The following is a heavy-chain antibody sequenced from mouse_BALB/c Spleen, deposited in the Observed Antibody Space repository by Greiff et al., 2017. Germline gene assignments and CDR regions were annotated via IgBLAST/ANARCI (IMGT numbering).Heavy chain of an antibody. Sequence: VQLQESGPQLVRPGASVKISCKASGYSFTSYWMHWVKQRPGQGLEWIGMIDPSDSETRLNQKFKDKATLTVDKSSSTAYMQLSSPTSEDSAVYYCARDYGSSYGAMDYWGQGTSVTVSS. D-gene: IGHD1-1*01. V-gene: IGHV1-74*04. J-gene: IGHJ4*01. CDR3: ARDYGSSYGAMDY. CDR2: IDPSDSET. CDR1: GYSFTSYW.